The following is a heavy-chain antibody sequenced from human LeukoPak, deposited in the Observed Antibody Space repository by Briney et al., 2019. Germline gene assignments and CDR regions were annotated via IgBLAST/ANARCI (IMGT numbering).Heavy chain of an antibody. D-gene: IGHD6-13*01. CDR3: ARGAEAETSPLDF. CDR2: INPKSGAA. CDR1: GYIFSDYY. Sequence: ASVTVSCKASGYIFSDYYMHWVRQAPGQGREWLGWINPKSGAADYAQQFRGRVTMSRDTSINTDYMEMKRVTSDDTAVYYCARGAEAETSPLDFWGQGTLVIVS. V-gene: IGHV1-2*02. J-gene: IGHJ4*02.